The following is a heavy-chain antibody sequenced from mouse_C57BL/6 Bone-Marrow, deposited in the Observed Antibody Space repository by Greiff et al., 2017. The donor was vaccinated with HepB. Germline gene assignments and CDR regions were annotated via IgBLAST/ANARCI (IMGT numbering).Heavy chain of an antibody. CDR1: GYTFTSYW. J-gene: IGHJ3*01. D-gene: IGHD2-4*01. Sequence: QVQLQHPGAELVKPGASVKLSCKASGYTFTSYWMHWVKQRPGQGLEWIGMIHPNSGSTNYNEKFKSKATLTVDKSSSTAYMQLSSLTSEDSAVYYCARHLYFDFPYWGQGTLVTVSA. CDR2: IHPNSGST. CDR3: ARHLYFDFPY. V-gene: IGHV1-64*01.